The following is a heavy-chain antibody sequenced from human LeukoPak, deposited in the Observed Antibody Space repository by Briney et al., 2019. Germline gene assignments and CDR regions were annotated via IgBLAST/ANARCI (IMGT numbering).Heavy chain of an antibody. CDR3: AKGSAALVLRPYYFDY. CDR1: GFTFSSYA. J-gene: IGHJ4*02. V-gene: IGHV3-23*01. Sequence: AGGSLRLSCAASGFTFSSYAMSWVRQAPGRGLELVSGISGSGDSTYYSDSVKGRFTVSRDNSKNTLYLQMNSLRAEDTALYYCAKGSAALVLRPYYFDYWGQGSLVTVSS. D-gene: IGHD5-18*01. CDR2: ISGSGDST.